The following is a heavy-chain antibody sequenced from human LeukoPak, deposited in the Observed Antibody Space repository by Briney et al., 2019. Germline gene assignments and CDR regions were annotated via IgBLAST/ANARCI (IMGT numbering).Heavy chain of an antibody. J-gene: IGHJ4*02. CDR1: GYTFTSYD. D-gene: IGHD3-22*01. CDR3: ARDADSSGYHRHGFDY. CDR2: MNPNSGNT. Sequence: ASVKVSCKASGYTFTSYDINWVRQATGQGLEWMGWMNPNSGNTGYAQKFQGRVTMTRDTSISTAYMELSSLRSEDTAVYYCARDADSSGYHRHGFDYWGQGTLVTVSS. V-gene: IGHV1-8*01.